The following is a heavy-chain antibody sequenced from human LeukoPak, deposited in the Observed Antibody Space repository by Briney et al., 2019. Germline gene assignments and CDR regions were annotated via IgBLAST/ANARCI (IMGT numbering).Heavy chain of an antibody. J-gene: IGHJ6*03. Sequence: AETLSLTCSVSGGSLSPHYWSWIRQPPGKGLEWIGYTYYSGSTTYNSSLNRRVTISGDTSKNQPSLKLRSVTAADTAVYYCARDSYYYMDVWGKGTTVIVSS. CDR3: ARDSYYYMDV. D-gene: IGHD3-10*01. V-gene: IGHV4-59*11. CDR1: GGSLSPHY. CDR2: TYYSGST.